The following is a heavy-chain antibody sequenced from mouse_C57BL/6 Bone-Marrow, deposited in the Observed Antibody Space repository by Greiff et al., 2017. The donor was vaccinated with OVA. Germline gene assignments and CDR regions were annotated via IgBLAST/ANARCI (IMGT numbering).Heavy chain of an antibody. CDR2: INSDGGST. J-gene: IGHJ3*01. V-gene: IGHV5-2*03. Sequence: EVMLVESGGGLVQPGESLKLSCESNEYEFPSHDMSWVRKTPEKRLELVAAINSDGGSTYYPDTMERRFIISRDNTKKTLYLQMSSLRSEDTALYDCARHGGGGEVVVAKAYWGQGTLVTVSA. D-gene: IGHD1-1*01. CDR3: ARHGGGGEVVVAKAY. CDR1: EYEFPSHD.